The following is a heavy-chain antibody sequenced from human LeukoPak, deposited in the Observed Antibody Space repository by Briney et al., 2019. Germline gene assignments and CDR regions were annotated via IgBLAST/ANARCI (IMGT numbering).Heavy chain of an antibody. V-gene: IGHV1-69*05. CDR1: GGTFSSYA. CDR3: ARDQRYYYDSSGYYHFDY. J-gene: IGHJ4*02. Sequence: GSSVKVSCKASGGTFSSYAISWVRQAPGQGLEWMGGIIPIFGTANYAQKFQGRVTITTDESTSTAYMELSSLRSEDTAVYYCARDQRYYYDSSGYYHFDYWGQGTLVTVSS. CDR2: IIPIFGTA. D-gene: IGHD3-22*01.